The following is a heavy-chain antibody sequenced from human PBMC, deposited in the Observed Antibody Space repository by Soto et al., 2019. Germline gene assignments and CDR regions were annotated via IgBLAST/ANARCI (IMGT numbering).Heavy chain of an antibody. CDR3: ARHWRTGYSTVFGVVMGWFDL. J-gene: IGHJ5*02. Sequence: SETLSLTCTATGDSITSTDYYWGWIRQPPGKGLEWVASIYYSGSTYHNPSLKSRVTISVDTSKNQFSLKVTSVTAADTAVYYCARHWRTGYSTVFGVVMGWFDLWGQGTLVTVSS. V-gene: IGHV4-39*01. CDR2: IYYSGST. CDR1: GDSITSTDYY. D-gene: IGHD3-3*01.